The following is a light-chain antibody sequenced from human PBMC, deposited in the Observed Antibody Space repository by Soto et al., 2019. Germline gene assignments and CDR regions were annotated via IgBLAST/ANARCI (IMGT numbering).Light chain of an antibody. J-gene: IGKJ1*01. CDR1: QSVSSY. CDR2: DAS. V-gene: IGKV3-11*01. CDR3: QQRSNWPRT. Sequence: EIVLTQSPATMSLSTGQIANLSCXASQSVSSYLAWYQQKPGQAPRLLIYDASNRATGIPDRFSGSGSGTDFTLTISSLEPEDFAVYYCQQRSNWPRTFGQGTKV.